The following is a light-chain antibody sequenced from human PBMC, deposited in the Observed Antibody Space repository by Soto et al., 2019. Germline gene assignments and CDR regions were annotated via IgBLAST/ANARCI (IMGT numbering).Light chain of an antibody. Sequence: ESVLTQSPGTLSMSPGERATLSCRASQSVSSSYSAWYQQKPGQAPRLLIYGASRRATGIPDRFSGSGSGTHFTLPISRLEPEDFAVYYCQQYGSSPFTFGRGSKVDIK. CDR1: QSVSSSY. J-gene: IGKJ3*01. V-gene: IGKV3-20*01. CDR3: QQYGSSPFT. CDR2: GAS.